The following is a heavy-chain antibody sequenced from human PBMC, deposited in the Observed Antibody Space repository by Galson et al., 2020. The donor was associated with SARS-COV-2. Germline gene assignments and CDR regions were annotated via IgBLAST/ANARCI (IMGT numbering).Heavy chain of an antibody. CDR3: AKDGFRGSYYVSYFDY. J-gene: IGHJ4*02. CDR1: GFTFSDFG. D-gene: IGHD1-26*01. CDR2: ISYDGSRK. Sequence: GESLKISCAASGFTFSDFGMHWVRQAPGKGLEWVTAISYDGSRKYYRDSVKGRFTISRDNSKNTLYLQMNSLRREDTAVYYCAKDGFRGSYYVSYFDYWGQGALVTVSS. V-gene: IGHV3-30*18.